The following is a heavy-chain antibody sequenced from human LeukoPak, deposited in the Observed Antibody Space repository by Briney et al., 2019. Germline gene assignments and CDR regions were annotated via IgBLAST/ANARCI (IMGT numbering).Heavy chain of an antibody. CDR3: ARLATTIPSHAFDI. Sequence: SETLSLTCAVSGYSVSSGYYWGWIRQSPGKGLEWIGHMFHSGSTYFNPSLKSRVSTSVDTSKNQFSLRLTSVTAADTAIYYCARLATTIPSHAFDIWGQGTMVAVSS. J-gene: IGHJ3*02. D-gene: IGHD1-26*01. CDR2: MFHSGST. V-gene: IGHV4-38-2*01. CDR1: GYSVSSGYY.